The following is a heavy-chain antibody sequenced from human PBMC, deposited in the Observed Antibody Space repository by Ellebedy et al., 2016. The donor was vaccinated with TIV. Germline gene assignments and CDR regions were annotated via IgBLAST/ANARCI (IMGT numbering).Heavy chain of an antibody. D-gene: IGHD3-10*01. CDR2: IIPIFGTA. V-gene: IGHV1-69*13. J-gene: IGHJ4*02. Sequence: AASVKVSCKASGYTFTSYGISWVRQAPGQGLAWMGGIIPIFGTANYAQKFQGRVTITADESTSTAYMELSSLRSEDTAVYYCARDTGYYGSGSQYFDYWGQGTLVTVSS. CDR1: GYTFTSYG. CDR3: ARDTGYYGSGSQYFDY.